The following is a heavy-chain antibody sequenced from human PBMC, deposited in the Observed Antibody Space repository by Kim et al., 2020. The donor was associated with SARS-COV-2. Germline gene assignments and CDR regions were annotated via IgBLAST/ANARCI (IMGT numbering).Heavy chain of an antibody. CDR2: INAGNGNT. V-gene: IGHV1-3*01. J-gene: IGHJ6*03. CDR1: GYTFTSYA. CDR3: ARVNYDFWSGLKNYYYYYMDV. D-gene: IGHD3-3*01. Sequence: ASVKVSCKASGYTFTSYAMHWVRQAPGQRLEWMGWINAGNGNTKYSQKFQSRVTITRDTSASTAYMELSSLRSEDTAVYYCARVNYDFWSGLKNYYYYYMDVWGKGTTVTVSS.